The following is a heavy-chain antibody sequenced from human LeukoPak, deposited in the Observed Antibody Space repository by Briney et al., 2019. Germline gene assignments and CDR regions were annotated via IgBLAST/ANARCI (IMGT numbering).Heavy chain of an antibody. J-gene: IGHJ5*02. Sequence: SETLSLTCAVYGGSFSGYYWSWIRQPPGKGLEWIGEINHSGSTNYNPSLKSRVTISVDTSKNQFSLKLSSVTAADTAVYYCARREELWSLNLFDPWGQGTLVTVSS. CDR1: GGSFSGYY. D-gene: IGHD5-18*01. V-gene: IGHV4-34*01. CDR2: INHSGST. CDR3: ARREELWSLNLFDP.